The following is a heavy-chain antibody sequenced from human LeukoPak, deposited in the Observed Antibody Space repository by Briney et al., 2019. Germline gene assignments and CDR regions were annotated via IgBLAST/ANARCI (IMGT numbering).Heavy chain of an antibody. Sequence: ASVKVSCKASGYTFTGYYMHWVRQTPGQGLEWMGWINPNNGATVYAQKFQGRVTMTSDTSLSTAYIDLSSLRPDDTGVYFCARRYCSGGSCHPDYWGQGTLVTVSS. CDR2: INPNNGAT. V-gene: IGHV1-2*02. CDR3: ARRYCSGGSCHPDY. J-gene: IGHJ4*02. D-gene: IGHD2-15*01. CDR1: GYTFTGYY.